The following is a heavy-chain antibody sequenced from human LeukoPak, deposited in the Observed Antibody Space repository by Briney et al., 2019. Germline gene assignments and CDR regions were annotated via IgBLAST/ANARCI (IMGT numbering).Heavy chain of an antibody. J-gene: IGHJ4*02. CDR1: GFTFSSSG. CDR3: ARPSCGGGTCYDY. D-gene: IGHD2-15*01. CDR2: IGEGGSGE. Sequence: PGGSLRLSCAASGFTFSSSGMSSLRQAPGQGLKYLTNIGEGGSGEYYVDSVKGRFTISRDNAKNSLYLQMNSLRAEDTAVYYCARPSCGGGTCYDYWGQGTLVTVS. V-gene: IGHV3-7*01.